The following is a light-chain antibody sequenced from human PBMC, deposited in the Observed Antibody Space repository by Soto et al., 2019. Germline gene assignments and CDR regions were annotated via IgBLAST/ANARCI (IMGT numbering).Light chain of an antibody. CDR1: QGIISY. J-gene: IGKJ4*01. Sequence: DIQLTQSPSFLSASVGDRVTITCRASQGIISYLAWYQQKPGKAPNLLIYGASTLQSGVPSRFSGSGSGTEFTRTISSLQPEDFATYYCQQLNSYPLTFGGGTKVEIK. CDR2: GAS. V-gene: IGKV1-9*01. CDR3: QQLNSYPLT.